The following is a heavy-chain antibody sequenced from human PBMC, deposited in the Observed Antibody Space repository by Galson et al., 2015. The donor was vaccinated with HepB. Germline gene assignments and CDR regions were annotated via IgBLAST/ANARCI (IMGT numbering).Heavy chain of an antibody. V-gene: IGHV4-39*07. CDR2: IYYSGST. J-gene: IGHJ2*01. Sequence: SETLSLTCTVSGGSISSSSYYWGWIRQPPGKGLEWIGSIYYSGSTYYNPSLKSRVTISVDTSKNQFSLKLSSVTAADTAVYYCARIKRVPGIAAADLYWYFDLWGRGTLVTVSS. D-gene: IGHD6-13*01. CDR1: GGSISSSSYY. CDR3: ARIKRVPGIAAADLYWYFDL.